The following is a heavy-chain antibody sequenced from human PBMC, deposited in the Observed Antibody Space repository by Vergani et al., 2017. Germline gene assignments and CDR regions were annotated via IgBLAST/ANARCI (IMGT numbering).Heavy chain of an antibody. Sequence: EVHLEESGGGLVQPGGSLRLSCAASGFTFGDYYMAWIRLAPGKGLDWVASIKRDGTETFYVDSVKGRFTISRDNAKTTLYLQMNSLRAEDTAVYYCAAATYYDILTGYSFDYWGQGTLVTVSS. CDR1: GFTFGDYY. CDR3: AAATYYDILTGYSFDY. J-gene: IGHJ4*02. CDR2: IKRDGTET. V-gene: IGHV3-7*03. D-gene: IGHD3-9*01.